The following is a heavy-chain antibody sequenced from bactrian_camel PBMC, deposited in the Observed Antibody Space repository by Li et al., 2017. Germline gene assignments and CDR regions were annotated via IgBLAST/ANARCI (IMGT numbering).Heavy chain of an antibody. J-gene: IGHJ4*01. CDR1: GDTIGRYC. V-gene: IGHV3S55*01. Sequence: QVQLVESGGGSVQVGGSLRLSCVASGDTIGRYCMGWFRQIPDKEREFVSAIDSDGSTRYADSVKGRFTISQDNAKNTVYLQMDSLKPEDTAMYYCRTDRRCGLYEYNYRGQGTQVTVS. CDR2: IDSDGST. CDR3: RTDRRCGLYEYNY. D-gene: IGHD7*01.